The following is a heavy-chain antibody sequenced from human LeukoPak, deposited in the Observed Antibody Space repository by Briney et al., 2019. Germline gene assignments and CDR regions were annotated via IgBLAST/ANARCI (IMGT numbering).Heavy chain of an antibody. CDR1: GFTFSSYA. CDR3: AKSRGSGGFFYFDY. V-gene: IGHV3-23*01. J-gene: IGHJ4*02. D-gene: IGHD3-10*01. CDR2: ISGSGGST. Sequence: GGSLRLSCAASGFTFSSYAMSWVRQAPGKGLEWVSGISGSGGSTYYADSVKGRSTISRDNSKNTLYVQMNSLRAEDTAVYYCAKSRGSGGFFYFDYWGQGNLVTVSS.